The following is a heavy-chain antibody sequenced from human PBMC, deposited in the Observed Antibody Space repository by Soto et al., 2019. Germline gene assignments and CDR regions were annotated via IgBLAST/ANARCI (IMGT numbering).Heavy chain of an antibody. CDR3: AKDRYLDHDSRGYLFDN. J-gene: IGHJ4*02. Sequence: EVQLLESGGDLIQPGGSLRLSCAASGFTFNIYAMTWVRQAPGKGLEWVSAISRYGDITYYADSVEGRFSISGDNSKNTLYLQMNSLRAEDTAVYYCAKDRYLDHDSRGYLFDNWGQGTLVTVSS. CDR2: ISRYGDIT. V-gene: IGHV3-23*01. D-gene: IGHD3-22*01. CDR1: GFTFNIYA.